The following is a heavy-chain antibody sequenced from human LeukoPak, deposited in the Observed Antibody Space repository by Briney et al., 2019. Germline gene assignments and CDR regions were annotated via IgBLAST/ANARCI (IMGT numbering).Heavy chain of an antibody. CDR3: TTYMAARPDNFGF. CDR1: GFTFSNVW. CDR2: IKSKTSGGTT. V-gene: IGHV3-15*01. J-gene: IGHJ4*02. Sequence: GGSLRLSCAASGFTFSNVWMSWVRQVPGKGLEWVGRIKSKTSGGTTDYAAPVEGRFTISRDDSKNTLFLQMNSLKTEDTAFYYCTTYMAARPDNFGFWGQGTLVTVSS. D-gene: IGHD6-6*01.